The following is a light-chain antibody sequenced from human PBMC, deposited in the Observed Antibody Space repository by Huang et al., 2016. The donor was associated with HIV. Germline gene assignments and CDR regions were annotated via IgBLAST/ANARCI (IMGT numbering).Light chain of an antibody. CDR1: QGITDD. V-gene: IGKV1-6*01. CDR2: GAS. Sequence: AIQMTQSPSSLSASVGDRVTITGRASQGITDDLAWYQQKPGKAPKLLISGASTLRSGVPSRFSGCGSGTDFTLTISSLQPEDYATYYCLQDHNYPRTFGQGTKVEI. J-gene: IGKJ1*01. CDR3: LQDHNYPRT.